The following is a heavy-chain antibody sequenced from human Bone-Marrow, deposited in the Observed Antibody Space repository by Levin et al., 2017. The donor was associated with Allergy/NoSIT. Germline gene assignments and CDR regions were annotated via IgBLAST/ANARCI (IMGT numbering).Heavy chain of an antibody. D-gene: IGHD5-12*01. CDR2: IYHTGRT. J-gene: IGHJ5*02. CDR3: ARDGWGYSGYGGWCDP. CDR1: GDSITSSNW. V-gene: IGHV4-4*02. Sequence: SETLSLTCVVSGDSITSSNWWSWVRQSPGKGLEWIGEIYHTGRTNYNPSLQSRVTISVDKSKNRFALELSSVTAADTAVYYCARDGWGYSGYGGWCDPWGQGTLVTVSS.